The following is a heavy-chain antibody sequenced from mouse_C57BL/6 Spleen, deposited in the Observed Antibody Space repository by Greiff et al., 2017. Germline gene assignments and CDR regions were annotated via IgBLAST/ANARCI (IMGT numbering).Heavy chain of an antibody. CDR2: IYPGSGST. CDR1: GYTFTSYW. Sequence: QVQLQQPGAELVKPGASVKMSCKASGYTFTSYWITWVKQRPGQGLEWIGDIYPGSGSTNYNEKFKSKATLTVDTSSSTAYMQLSSLTSEDSAVYYCARGGFPNYYAMDYWGQGTSVTVSS. CDR3: ARGGFPNYYAMDY. J-gene: IGHJ4*01. V-gene: IGHV1-55*01.